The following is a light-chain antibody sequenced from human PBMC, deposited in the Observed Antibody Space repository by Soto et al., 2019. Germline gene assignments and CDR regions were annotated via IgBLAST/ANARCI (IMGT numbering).Light chain of an antibody. CDR2: DVS. CDR1: SSDVGDYNY. Sequence: QSALTQPASVSGSPGQSITISCTGTSSDVGDYNYVSWYQQHPGKAPKLMIYDVSNRPSGVSNRFSGSKSGNTASLTISGLQAEAEADYYCSSYTSTSTLLYVFGTGTKLTVL. CDR3: SSYTSTSTLLYV. V-gene: IGLV2-14*01. J-gene: IGLJ1*01.